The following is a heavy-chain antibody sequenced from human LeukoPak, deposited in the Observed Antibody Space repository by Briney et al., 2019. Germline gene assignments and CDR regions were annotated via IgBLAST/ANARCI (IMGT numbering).Heavy chain of an antibody. Sequence: GGSLRLSCAASGFTFSSHGMSWVRQAPGKGLEWVSTISGSGDNTYYADSVKGRFTISRHNSKNTLYLQMNSLRAEDTAVYYCARVTYGSGTYGAFDYWGQGTLVTVSS. CDR3: ARVTYGSGTYGAFDY. CDR1: GFTFSSHG. V-gene: IGHV3-23*01. CDR2: ISGSGDNT. J-gene: IGHJ4*02. D-gene: IGHD3-10*01.